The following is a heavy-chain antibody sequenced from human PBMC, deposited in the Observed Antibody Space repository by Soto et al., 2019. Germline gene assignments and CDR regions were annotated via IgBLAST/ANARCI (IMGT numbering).Heavy chain of an antibody. D-gene: IGHD2-2*01. CDR2: IYPGDSDT. CDR1: GYSFTIYC. Sequence: PGESLKISCKGSGYSFTIYCIGWVLQMPWKGLEWMGIIYPGDSDTRYSPSFQGQVTISADKSISTAYLQWSSLKASDTAMYYCARPRGYCSSTSCSGWFDPWGQGTLVPVSS. J-gene: IGHJ5*02. CDR3: ARPRGYCSSTSCSGWFDP. V-gene: IGHV5-51*01.